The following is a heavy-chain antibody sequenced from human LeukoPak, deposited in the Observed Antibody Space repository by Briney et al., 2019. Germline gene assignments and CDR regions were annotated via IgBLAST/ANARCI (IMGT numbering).Heavy chain of an antibody. V-gene: IGHV4-39*01. CDR2: IYYSGST. CDR1: GGSISSSSYY. J-gene: IGHJ4*02. Sequence: PSETLSLTCTVSGGSISSSSYYWGWIRQPPGKGLEWIGSIYYSGSTYYNPSLKSRVTISVDTSKNQFSLKLSSVTAADTAMYYCARWGSWYRTQRPVDYWGQGTLVTVSS. D-gene: IGHD3-16*01. CDR3: ARWGSWYRTQRPVDY.